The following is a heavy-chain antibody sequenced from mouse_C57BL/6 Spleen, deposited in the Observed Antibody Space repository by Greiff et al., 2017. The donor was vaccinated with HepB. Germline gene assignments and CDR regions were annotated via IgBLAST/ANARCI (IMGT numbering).Heavy chain of an antibody. J-gene: IGHJ4*01. CDR1: GYTFTDYY. CDR2: INPYNGGT. Sequence: EVKLQESGPVLVKPGASVKMSCKASGYTFTDYYMNWVKQSHGKSLEWIGVINPYNGGTSYNQKFKGKATLTVDKSSSTAYMELNSLTSEDSAVYYCARREVYYGYDDGRFMAMDYWGQGTSVTVSS. V-gene: IGHV1-19*01. D-gene: IGHD2-2*01. CDR3: ARREVYYGYDDGRFMAMDY.